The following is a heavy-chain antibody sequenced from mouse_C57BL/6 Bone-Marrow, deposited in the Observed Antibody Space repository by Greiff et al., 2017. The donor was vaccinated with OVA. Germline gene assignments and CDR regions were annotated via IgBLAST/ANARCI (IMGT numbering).Heavy chain of an antibody. V-gene: IGHV1-82*01. J-gene: IGHJ2*01. CDR3: ARDYYGRRDY. Sequence: QVQLKESGPELVKPGASVKISCKASGYAFSSSWMNWVKQRPGKGLEWIGRLYPGDGDTNYTGKFKGTATLTAAKSACTAYMQLSSLTSEDSAVYFCARDYYGRRDYWGQGTTLTVSS. D-gene: IGHD1-1*01. CDR2: LYPGDGDT. CDR1: GYAFSSSW.